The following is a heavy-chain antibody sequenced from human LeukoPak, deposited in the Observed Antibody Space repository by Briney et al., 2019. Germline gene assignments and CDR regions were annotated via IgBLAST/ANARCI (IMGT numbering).Heavy chain of an antibody. Sequence: SETLSLTCTVSGGSISSYYWSWIRQPPGKGLEWIGYIYYSGSTNYNPSLKSRVTISVDTSKNQFSLKLSSVTAADTAVYYCARHLNNCGDDCYIFDYWGQGTLVTVSS. CDR1: GGSISSYY. CDR3: ARHLNNCGDDCYIFDY. V-gene: IGHV4-59*01. J-gene: IGHJ4*02. CDR2: IYYSGST. D-gene: IGHD2-21*01.